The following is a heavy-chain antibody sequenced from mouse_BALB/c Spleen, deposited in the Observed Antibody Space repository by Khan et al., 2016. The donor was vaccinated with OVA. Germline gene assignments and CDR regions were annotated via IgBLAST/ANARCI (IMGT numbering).Heavy chain of an antibody. V-gene: IGHV5-9-3*01. CDR1: GFTFSTFA. CDR2: INSGGDYI. J-gene: IGHJ3*01. D-gene: IGHD1-1*01. CDR3: ARHNYGPFAY. Sequence: EVELVESGGDLVKPGGSLKLSCSASGFTFSTFAMSWVRQTPEKRLEGVATINSGGDYIYYPDSVKGRFTISRDNATNTLDLQMSSLRAEDTAMYYCARHNYGPFAYWGQGTLVTVSA.